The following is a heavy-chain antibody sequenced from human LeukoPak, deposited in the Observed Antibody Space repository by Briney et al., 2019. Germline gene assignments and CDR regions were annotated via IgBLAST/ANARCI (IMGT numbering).Heavy chain of an antibody. CDR1: GFTFSDYY. J-gene: IGHJ4*02. D-gene: IGHD3-22*01. CDR2: ISSSGSTI. V-gene: IGHV3-11*01. CDR3: ARQSYYYDSSGHYVYYFDY. Sequence: GGSLRLSCAASGFTFSDYYMSWIRQAPGKGLEWVSYISSSGSTIYYVDSVKGRFTISRDNAKNSLYLQMNSLRAEDTAVYYCARQSYYYDSSGHYVYYFDYWGQGTLVTVSS.